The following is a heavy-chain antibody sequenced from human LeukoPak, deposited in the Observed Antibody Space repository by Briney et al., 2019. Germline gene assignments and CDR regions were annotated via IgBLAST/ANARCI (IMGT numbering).Heavy chain of an antibody. V-gene: IGHV3-7*03. CDR3: ARTRDGSDGWAFFDY. CDR2: IKQDGSEK. D-gene: IGHD5-24*01. Sequence: TGGSLRLSCAASGFTFSSYWMSWVRQAPGKGLEWVANIKQDGSEKYYVDSVKGRFTISRDNAKNSLYLQMNSLRAEDTAVYYCARTRDGSDGWAFFDYWGQGTLVTVSS. J-gene: IGHJ4*02. CDR1: GFTFSSYW.